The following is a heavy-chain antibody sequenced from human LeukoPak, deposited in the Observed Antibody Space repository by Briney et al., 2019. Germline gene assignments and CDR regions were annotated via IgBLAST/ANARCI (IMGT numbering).Heavy chain of an antibody. D-gene: IGHD1-26*01. CDR1: GYTFTSYG. CDR2: ISAYNGDT. V-gene: IGHV1-18*01. J-gene: IGHJ5*01. Sequence: GASVKVSCKASGYTFTSYGVSWVRQAPGQGLEWMGWISAYNGDTSYAQKFQGRVTMTTDTSTSTAYMDLRSLRSDDTAMYYCARSAGGSRRFDSWGQGTLVTVSS. CDR3: ARSAGGSRRFDS.